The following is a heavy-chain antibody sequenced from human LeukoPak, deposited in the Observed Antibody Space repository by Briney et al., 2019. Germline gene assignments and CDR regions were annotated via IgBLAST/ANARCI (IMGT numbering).Heavy chain of an antibody. J-gene: IGHJ4*02. D-gene: IGHD4-17*01. CDR1: GFTFSSYA. Sequence: GGSLRLSCAASGFTFSSYAMSWVRQAPGKGLEWVSAISGSGGSTYYADSVKGRFTISRDNSKNSLYLQMNSLRAEDTAVYYCASSNDYGDQGGFDYWGQGTLVTVSS. V-gene: IGHV3-23*01. CDR2: ISGSGGST. CDR3: ASSNDYGDQGGFDY.